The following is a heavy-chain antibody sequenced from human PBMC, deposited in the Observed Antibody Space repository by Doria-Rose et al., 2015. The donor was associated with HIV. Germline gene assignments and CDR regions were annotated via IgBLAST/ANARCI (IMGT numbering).Heavy chain of an antibody. V-gene: IGHV4-61*02. Sequence: VKPSQTLSLTCTVSGGSIGSGSYYWTWIRQPAGKGLEWIGRTYIRGSTDYNPALQSRVTISVDTSKNQFSLEVNSVTAADTAVYYCARTANWNDGRVDSWGQGTSVIVSS. J-gene: IGHJ4*02. D-gene: IGHD1-20*01. CDR2: TYIRGST. CDR1: GGSIGSGSYY. CDR3: ARTANWNDGRVDS.